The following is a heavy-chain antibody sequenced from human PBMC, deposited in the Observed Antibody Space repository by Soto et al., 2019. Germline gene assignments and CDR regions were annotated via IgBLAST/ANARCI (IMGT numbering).Heavy chain of an antibody. V-gene: IGHV4-30-2*01. CDR2: IYHSGRT. D-gene: IGHD4-17*01. CDR3: ASSMTTVSKFDY. Sequence: QLQLQESGSGLVKPSQTLSLTCAVSGGSISSGGYSWSWIRQPPGKGLEWIGYIYHSGRTYYTPSIPGRVTISVDRYKNQSSLKLSSVTAADTAVYYWASSMTTVSKFDYWGQGTLVTVSS. J-gene: IGHJ4*02. CDR1: GGSISSGGYS.